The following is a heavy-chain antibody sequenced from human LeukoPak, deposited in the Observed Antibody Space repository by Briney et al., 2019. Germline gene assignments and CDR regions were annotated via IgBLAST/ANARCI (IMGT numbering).Heavy chain of an antibody. CDR3: AAEFSAADAFDI. D-gene: IGHD2-2*01. V-gene: IGHV1-24*01. Sequence: ASVKVSCKVSGYTLTELSMHWVRQAPGKGLEWMGGFDPEDGETIYAQKFQGRVTMTEDTSTDTAYMELSSLRSEDTAVYYCAAEFSAADAFDIWGQGTMVTVSS. CDR2: FDPEDGET. J-gene: IGHJ3*02. CDR1: GYTLTELS.